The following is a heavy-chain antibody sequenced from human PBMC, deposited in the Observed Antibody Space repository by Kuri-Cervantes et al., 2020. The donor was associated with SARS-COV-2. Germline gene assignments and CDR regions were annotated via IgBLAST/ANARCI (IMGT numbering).Heavy chain of an antibody. CDR2: ISESGDIT. J-gene: IGHJ4*02. D-gene: IGHD3-16*01. Sequence: GESLKISCAASGFTFSSYAMTWVRQAPGKGLEWVSGISESGDITDYADSVKGWFTISRDSSKNTLYLQMDSLKVEDTAAYYCAKGGVLGQTLHFWGQGTLVTVSS. V-gene: IGHV3-23*01. CDR1: GFTFSSYA. CDR3: AKGGVLGQTLHF.